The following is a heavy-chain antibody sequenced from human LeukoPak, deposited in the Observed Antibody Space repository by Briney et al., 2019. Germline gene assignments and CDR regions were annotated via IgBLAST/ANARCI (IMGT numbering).Heavy chain of an antibody. CDR2: IYTSGST. J-gene: IGHJ4*02. CDR1: GGSISSYY. CDR3: ASEDYDFWSGRQRYYFDY. Sequence: SVTLSLTCTVSGGSISSYYWSWIRQPAGKGLEWIGRIYTSGSTNYNPSLKSRVTMSVDTSKNQFSLKLSSVTAADTAVYYCASEDYDFWSGRQRYYFDYWGQGTLVTVSS. V-gene: IGHV4-4*07. D-gene: IGHD3-3*01.